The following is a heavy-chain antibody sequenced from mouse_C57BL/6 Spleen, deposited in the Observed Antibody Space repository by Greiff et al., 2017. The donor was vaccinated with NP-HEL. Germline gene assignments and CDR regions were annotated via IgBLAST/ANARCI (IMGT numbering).Heavy chain of an antibody. J-gene: IGHJ3*01. CDR1: GFTFSDYG. CDR2: ISSGSSTI. Sequence: EVQRVESGGGLVKPGGSLKLSCAASGFTFSDYGMHWVRQAPEKGLEWVAYISSGSSTIYYADTVKGRFTISRDNAKNTLFLQMTSLRSEDTAMYYCARPNGRGTWFAYWGQGTLVTVSA. CDR3: ARPNGRGTWFAY. D-gene: IGHD1-1*01. V-gene: IGHV5-17*01.